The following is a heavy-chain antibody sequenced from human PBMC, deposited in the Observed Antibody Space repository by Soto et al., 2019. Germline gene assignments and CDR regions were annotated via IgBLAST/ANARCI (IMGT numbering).Heavy chain of an antibody. CDR3: GRDAPPPELRFLEWHNYDYNGMDV. Sequence: QVQLVQSGAEVKKPGASVKVSCKASGYTFTNYPITWVRQAPGQGLEWMGWINTYNQNTIYAQKFQGRVTMTTDTSTSTSYLELGSLRSDDTAVYYCGRDAPPPELRFLEWHNYDYNGMDVWGQGTTVTVSS. CDR2: INTYNQNT. V-gene: IGHV1-18*04. D-gene: IGHD3-3*01. J-gene: IGHJ6*02. CDR1: GYTFTNYP.